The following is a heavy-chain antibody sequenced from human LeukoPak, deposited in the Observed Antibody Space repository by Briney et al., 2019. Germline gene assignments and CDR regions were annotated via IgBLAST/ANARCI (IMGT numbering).Heavy chain of an antibody. V-gene: IGHV4-59*08. J-gene: IGHJ4*02. CDR1: SGSISGHY. Sequence: SETLSLTCTVSSGSISGHYWNWIRQPPGKGLEWIGSLYNSGSPNYNPSLKSRVTISLDTSKNHFSLRLTSVTSADTAVYYCARQSAGFDLWGQGTLVTVSS. CDR2: LYNSGSP. CDR3: ARQSAGFDL.